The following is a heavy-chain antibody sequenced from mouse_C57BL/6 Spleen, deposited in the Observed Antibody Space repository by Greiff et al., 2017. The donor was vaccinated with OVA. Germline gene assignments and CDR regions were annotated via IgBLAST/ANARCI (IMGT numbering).Heavy chain of an antibody. Sequence: EVQLVESGGGLVQPGESLKLSCESNEYEFPSHDMSWVRKTPEKRLELVAAINSDGGSTYYPDTMERRFIISRDNTKKTLYLQMSHLKSEDTAMYYCAREGGNYVNFDYWGQGTTLTVSS. CDR2: INSDGGST. CDR1: EYEFPSHD. V-gene: IGHV5-2*01. D-gene: IGHD2-1*01. CDR3: AREGGNYVNFDY. J-gene: IGHJ2*01.